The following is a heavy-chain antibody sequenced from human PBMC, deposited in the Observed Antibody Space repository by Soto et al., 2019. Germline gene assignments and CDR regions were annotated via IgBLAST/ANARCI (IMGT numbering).Heavy chain of an antibody. Sequence: PGGALRLSCAASGLPFSSYAMRWVRQAPGKGLEWVSSISGSTLATYYADSVKGRFTVSRDNSKNTLYLQMDSLRAEDTAVYFCAKPGGGTGWYSVWGQGTLVTVSS. J-gene: IGHJ4*02. CDR1: GLPFSSYA. CDR2: ISGSTLAT. V-gene: IGHV3-23*01. D-gene: IGHD6-19*01. CDR3: AKPGGGTGWYSV.